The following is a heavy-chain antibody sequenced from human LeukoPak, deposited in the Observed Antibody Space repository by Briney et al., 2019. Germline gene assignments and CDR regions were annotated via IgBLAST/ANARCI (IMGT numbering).Heavy chain of an antibody. J-gene: IGHJ4*02. D-gene: IGHD4-17*01. Sequence: PSETLSLTCTVSGGSISSYYWSWIRQPPGKGLEWIGSIYYSGSTYYNPSLKSRVTISVDTSKNQFSLKLSSVTAADTAVYYCARVSPNTVTTLQYFDYWGQGTLVTVSS. CDR2: IYYSGST. CDR1: GGSISSYY. V-gene: IGHV4-59*12. CDR3: ARVSPNTVTTLQYFDY.